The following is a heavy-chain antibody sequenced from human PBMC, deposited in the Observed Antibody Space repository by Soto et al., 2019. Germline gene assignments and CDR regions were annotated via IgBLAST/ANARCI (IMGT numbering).Heavy chain of an antibody. V-gene: IGHV4-59*01. D-gene: IGHD6-13*01. CDR1: GGSISGSY. CDR3: ARSVAAPGAHIDY. CDR2: VYYTGST. Sequence: SETLSLTCSVSGGSISGSYWSWIRQSPGKGLEWLGYVYYTGSTNYSPSLRSRVSISVDTSKNEFSLRLSSVTAADTAVYFCARSVAAPGAHIDYWGQGTQVTVLL. J-gene: IGHJ4*02.